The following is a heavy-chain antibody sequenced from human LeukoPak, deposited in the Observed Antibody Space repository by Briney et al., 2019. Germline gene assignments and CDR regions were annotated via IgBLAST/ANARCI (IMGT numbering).Heavy chain of an antibody. V-gene: IGHV4-38-2*02. CDR2: IYHSGST. J-gene: IGHJ5*02. CDR3: ARDRGVVDLNWFGP. D-gene: IGHD2-15*01. CDR1: GYSIGSGYY. Sequence: SETLSLTCTVSGYSIGSGYYWGWIRQPPGKGLEWIGSIYHSGSTYYNPSLKSRVTISVDTSKNQFSLKLSSVTAADTAVYYCARDRGVVDLNWFGPWGQGTLVTVSS.